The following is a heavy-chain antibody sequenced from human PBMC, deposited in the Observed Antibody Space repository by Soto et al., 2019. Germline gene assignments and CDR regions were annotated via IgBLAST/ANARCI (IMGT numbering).Heavy chain of an antibody. J-gene: IGHJ6*02. V-gene: IGHV4-34*01. D-gene: IGHD3-10*01. CDR2: INHSGST. CDR3: ARVSGIYYFGMDV. Sequence: SETLSLTCAVYGGSFSGYYWSWIRQPPGKGLEWIGEINHSGSTNYNPSLKSRVTISVDTSKNQVSLKLSSVTAADTAVYYCARVSGIYYFGMDVWGQGTTVT. CDR1: GGSFSGYY.